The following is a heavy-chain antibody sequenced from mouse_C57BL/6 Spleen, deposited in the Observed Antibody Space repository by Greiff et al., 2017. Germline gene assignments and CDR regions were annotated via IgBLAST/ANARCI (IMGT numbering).Heavy chain of an antibody. CDR1: GFTFSDYG. Sequence: EVQLKESGGGLVKPGGSLKLSCAASGFTFSDYGMHWVRQAPEKGLEWVAYISSGSSTIYYADTGKGRFTISRDNAKNTLFLQMTRLRSEDTAMYYCARRLYAMDYWGQGTSVSVSS. V-gene: IGHV5-17*01. J-gene: IGHJ4*01. CDR3: ARRLYAMDY. CDR2: ISSGSSTI.